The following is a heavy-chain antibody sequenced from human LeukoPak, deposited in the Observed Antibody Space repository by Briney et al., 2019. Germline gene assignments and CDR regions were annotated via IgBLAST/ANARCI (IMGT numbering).Heavy chain of an antibody. V-gene: IGHV3-48*03. Sequence: GGSLRLSCAASGFTFSSYEMNWVRQAPGKGLEWVSYISSSGSTIYYADSVKGRFTISRVNSQSTLYLQVRSLTAEDTALYYCAKQAAIKSGAFDSWGQGTLVTVSS. CDR3: AKQAAIKSGAFDS. D-gene: IGHD2-2*01. CDR1: GFTFSSYE. CDR2: ISSSGSTI. J-gene: IGHJ4*02.